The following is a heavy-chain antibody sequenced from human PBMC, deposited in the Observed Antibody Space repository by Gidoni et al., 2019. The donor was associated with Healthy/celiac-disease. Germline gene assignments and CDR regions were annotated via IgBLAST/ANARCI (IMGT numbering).Heavy chain of an antibody. CDR1: GYSSSSGYY. CDR3: ASYIVGATYYFDY. V-gene: IGHV4-38-2*02. Sequence: QVQLQESGPGLVKPSETLSLTCTVSGYSSSSGYYWGWIRQPPGKGLDWIGSIYHSGSTYYNPSRKSRVTIEVDTTKNQFYLKRSTVTAADTAVYYCASYIVGATYYFDYWGQGTLVTVSS. J-gene: IGHJ4*02. D-gene: IGHD1-26*01. CDR2: IYHSGST.